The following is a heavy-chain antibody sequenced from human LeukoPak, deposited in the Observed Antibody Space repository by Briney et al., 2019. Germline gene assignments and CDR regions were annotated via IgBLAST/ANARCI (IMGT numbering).Heavy chain of an antibody. V-gene: IGHV3-23*01. D-gene: IGHD4-23*01. CDR1: GFTFSSYA. Sequence: PGGSLRLSCAASGFTFSSYAMSWVRQAQGKGLEWVSTISGSGGSTYYADSVKGRFTISRDNSKNTPYLQMNSLRAEDTAVYYCAKAQDYGGNSARDYWGQGTLVTVSS. CDR2: ISGSGGST. J-gene: IGHJ4*02. CDR3: AKAQDYGGNSARDY.